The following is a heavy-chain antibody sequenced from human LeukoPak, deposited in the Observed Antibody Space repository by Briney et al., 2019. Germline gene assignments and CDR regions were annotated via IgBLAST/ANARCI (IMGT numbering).Heavy chain of an antibody. V-gene: IGHV1-24*01. D-gene: IGHD2-15*01. Sequence: ASVKVFCKVSGYTLTELSMHWVRQAPGKGLEWMGGFDPEDGETIYAQKFQGRVTMTEDTSTDTAYMELSSLRSEDTAVYYCATEYCSGGSCPTKSAFDIWGQGTMVTVSS. CDR3: ATEYCSGGSCPTKSAFDI. J-gene: IGHJ3*02. CDR1: GYTLTELS. CDR2: FDPEDGET.